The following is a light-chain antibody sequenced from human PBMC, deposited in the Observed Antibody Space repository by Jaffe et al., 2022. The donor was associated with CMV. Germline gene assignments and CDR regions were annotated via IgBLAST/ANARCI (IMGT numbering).Light chain of an antibody. Sequence: DIVMTQSPDSLAVSLGERATINCKSSQSVLYSSNNKNYLAWYQQKPGQPPKLLIYWASTRESGVPDRFSGSGSETDFTLTISSLQAEDVAVYYCQQYYSTPYTFGQGTKLEMK. CDR2: WAS. V-gene: IGKV4-1*01. CDR3: QQYYSTPYT. CDR1: QSVLYSSNNKNY. J-gene: IGKJ2*01.